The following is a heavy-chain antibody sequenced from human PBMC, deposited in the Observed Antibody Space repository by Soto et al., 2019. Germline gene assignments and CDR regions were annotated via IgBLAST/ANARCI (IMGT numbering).Heavy chain of an antibody. CDR2: IIPILGIA. V-gene: IGHV1-69*04. D-gene: IGHD6-13*01. Sequence: VASVKVSCKASGYTFTGYYMHLVRQAPGQGLEWMGRIIPILGIANYAQKFQGRVTITADKSTSTAYMELSSLRSEDTAVYYCARDSGDSSSWWAPGKYWGQGTLVTVSS. CDR1: GYTFTGYY. CDR3: ARDSGDSSSWWAPGKY. J-gene: IGHJ4*02.